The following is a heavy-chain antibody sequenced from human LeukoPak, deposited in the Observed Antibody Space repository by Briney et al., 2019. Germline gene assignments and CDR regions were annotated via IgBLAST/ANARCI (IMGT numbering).Heavy chain of an antibody. CDR2: MYYSGST. V-gene: IGHV4-59*01. Sequence: SETLSLTCTVSGGSISGYYWSWIRQPPGKGLEWIGYMYYSGSTNYNPSLKSRVTISLDTSRSEVSLKLSSVTAADTAAYYCARGSGYSYGPNWFDPWGQGTLVTVSS. J-gene: IGHJ5*02. CDR1: GGSISGYY. CDR3: ARGSGYSYGPNWFDP. D-gene: IGHD5-18*01.